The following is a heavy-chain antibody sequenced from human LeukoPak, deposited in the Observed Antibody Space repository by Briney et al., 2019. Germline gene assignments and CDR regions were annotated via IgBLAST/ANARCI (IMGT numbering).Heavy chain of an antibody. CDR1: GFTFNSYA. CDR2: VSLTGGTT. Sequence: GGSLRLSCAASGFTFNSYAINWVRQAPGKGLDWVSTVSLTGGTTYHADSVKGRFTISRDNSKNTVYLQMNSLRAEDTAVYYCAKDRGVVVPAALSFWGQGTLVTVSS. J-gene: IGHJ4*02. V-gene: IGHV3-23*01. D-gene: IGHD2-2*01. CDR3: AKDRGVVVPAALSF.